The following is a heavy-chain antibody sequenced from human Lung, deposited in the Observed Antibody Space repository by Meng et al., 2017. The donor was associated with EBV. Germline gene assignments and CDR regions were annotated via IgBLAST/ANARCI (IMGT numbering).Heavy chain of an antibody. Sequence: DAGPGRVKPSKTLSLTCTVSGGSVDSGAYYWSWIRQRPGKGLEWIGYIYYSGSTFYTPSLKSRATLSVDTSKNQFSLKLNSVTAADTAVYYCARLRLVWMFDYWGQGALVTVSS. J-gene: IGHJ4*02. CDR1: GGSVDSGAYY. CDR2: IYYSGST. D-gene: IGHD6-19*01. CDR3: ARLRLVWMFDY. V-gene: IGHV4-31*03.